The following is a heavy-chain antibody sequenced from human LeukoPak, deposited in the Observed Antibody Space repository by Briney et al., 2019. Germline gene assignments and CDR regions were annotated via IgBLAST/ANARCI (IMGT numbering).Heavy chain of an antibody. CDR3: AKDRLSYCSSTSCYSDPYFDY. J-gene: IGHJ4*02. CDR1: GFTFSSYG. V-gene: IGHV3-23*01. Sequence: PGGSLRLSCAASGFTFSSYGMSWVRQAPGKGLEWVSAISGSGGSTYYADSVKGRFTISRDNSKNTLYLQMNSLRAEDTAVYYCAKDRLSYCSSTSCYSDPYFDYWGQGTLVTVSS. D-gene: IGHD2-2*01. CDR2: ISGSGGST.